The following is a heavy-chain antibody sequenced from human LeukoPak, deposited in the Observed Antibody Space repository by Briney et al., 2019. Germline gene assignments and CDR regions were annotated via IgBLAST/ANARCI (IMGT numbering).Heavy chain of an antibody. D-gene: IGHD6-13*01. CDR3: TKGYSSNWYYFDY. V-gene: IGHV3-23*01. CDR1: GFTFSSYA. CDR2: ISGSGGST. J-gene: IGHJ4*02. Sequence: GGSLRLSCAASGFTFSSYAMSWVRQAPGKGLEWVSAISGSGGSTYYADSVKGRFTISRDNSKNTLYLQMRSLRAEDTAVYYCTKGYSSNWYYFDYWGQETLVTVSS.